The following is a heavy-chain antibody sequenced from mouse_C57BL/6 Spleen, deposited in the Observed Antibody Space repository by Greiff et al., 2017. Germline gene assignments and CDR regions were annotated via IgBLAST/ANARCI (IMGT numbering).Heavy chain of an antibody. CDR3: ARWGYYDYDRAMDY. V-gene: IGHV1-64*01. D-gene: IGHD2-4*01. J-gene: IGHJ4*01. Sequence: VQLQQPGAELVKPGASVKLSCKASGYTFTSYWMHWVKQRPGQGLEWIGMIHPNSGSTNYNEKFKSKATLTVDKSSSTAYMQLSSLTSEDSAVYYCARWGYYDYDRAMDYWGQGTSVTVSS. CDR2: IHPNSGST. CDR1: GYTFTSYW.